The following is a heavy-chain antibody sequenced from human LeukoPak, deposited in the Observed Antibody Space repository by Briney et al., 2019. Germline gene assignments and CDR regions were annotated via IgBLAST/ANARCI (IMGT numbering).Heavy chain of an antibody. D-gene: IGHD2-2*01. V-gene: IGHV4-31*03. CDR2: IYYSGST. Sequence: PSQTLSLTCTVSGGSISSGTYYWSCIRQHPGKGLEWIGYIYYSGSTYYNPSLKSRVTISVDTSKNQFYLKLSSVTAADTAVYYCARDWCSSTSCYDAFDIWGQGTMVTVSS. CDR1: GGSISSGTYY. CDR3: ARDWCSSTSCYDAFDI. J-gene: IGHJ3*02.